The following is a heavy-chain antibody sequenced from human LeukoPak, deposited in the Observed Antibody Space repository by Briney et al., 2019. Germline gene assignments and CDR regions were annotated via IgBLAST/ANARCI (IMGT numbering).Heavy chain of an antibody. J-gene: IGHJ5*02. D-gene: IGHD4-17*01. CDR3: ARGKDDYGDYVGFDP. V-gene: IGHV1-8*01. CDR1: GYTFTSYD. CDR2: MNPKSGNT. Sequence: ASVKVSCKASGYTFTSYDINWVRQATGQGLEWMGWMNPKSGNTGYAQKFQGRVTMTRNTSISTAYMELSSLRSEDTAVYYCARGKDDYGDYVGFDPWGQGTLVTVSS.